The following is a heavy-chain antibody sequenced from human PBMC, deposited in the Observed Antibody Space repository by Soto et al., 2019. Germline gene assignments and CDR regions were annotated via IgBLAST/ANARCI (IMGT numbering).Heavy chain of an antibody. V-gene: IGHV4-39*01. J-gene: IGHJ1*01. CDR1: GGSISSSSYY. CDR3: ASTYLYVFLYFQH. D-gene: IGHD3-16*01. CDR2: IYYSGST. Sequence: SETLSLTCTVSGGSISSSSYYWGWIRQPPGKGLEWIGSIYYSGSTYYNPSLKSRVTISVDTSKNQFSLKLSSVTAADTAVYYCASTYLYVFLYFQHWGQGTLVTVSS.